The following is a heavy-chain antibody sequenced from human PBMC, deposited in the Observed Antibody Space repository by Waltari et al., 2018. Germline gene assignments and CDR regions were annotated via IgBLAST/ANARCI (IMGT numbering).Heavy chain of an antibody. D-gene: IGHD5-18*01. J-gene: IGHJ6*03. V-gene: IGHV3-30-3*01. Sequence: QVQLVESGGGVVQPGRSLRLSCAASGFTFSSYAMHWVRQAPGKGLEWVAVISYDGSNKDYADSVKGRFTISRDNSKNTLYLQMNSLRAEDTAVYYCARDWKDTAMVTSYYYYYMDVWGKGTTVTVSS. CDR1: GFTFSSYA. CDR2: ISYDGSNK. CDR3: ARDWKDTAMVTSYYYYYMDV.